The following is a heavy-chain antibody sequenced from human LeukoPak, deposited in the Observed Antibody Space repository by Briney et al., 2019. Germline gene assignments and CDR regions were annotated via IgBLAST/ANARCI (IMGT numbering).Heavy chain of an antibody. CDR1: GYTFTGYY. CDR3: AKVGETDNIDC. CDR2: INPNSGGS. J-gene: IGHJ4*02. Sequence: ASVKVSCKASGYTFTGYYIHWVRQAPGQGLEWMGWINPNSGGSSYAQKFQGRVTMTRDTSISTAYMELSRLRSDDTAVYYCAKVGETDNIDCWGQGTLVTVYS. V-gene: IGHV1-2*02. D-gene: IGHD2-21*01.